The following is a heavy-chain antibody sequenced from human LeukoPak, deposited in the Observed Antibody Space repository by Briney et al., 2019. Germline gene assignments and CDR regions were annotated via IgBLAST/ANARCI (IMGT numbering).Heavy chain of an antibody. V-gene: IGHV1-69*13. CDR1: GGTFSSYA. CDR2: IIPIFGTA. CDR3: ASTGYSYGYYFDY. J-gene: IGHJ4*02. D-gene: IGHD5-18*01. Sequence: GASVKVSCKASGGTFSSYAISWVRQAPGQGLEWMGGIIPIFGTANYAQKFQGRVTITADESTSTAYMELSSLRSEDTAVYYCASTGYSYGYYFDYWGQGTLVTVSS.